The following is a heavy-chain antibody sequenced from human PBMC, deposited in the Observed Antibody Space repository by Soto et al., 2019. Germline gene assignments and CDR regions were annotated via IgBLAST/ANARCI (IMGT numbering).Heavy chain of an antibody. Sequence: KTSETLSLTCTVSGGSISNSGYYWGWIRRPPGKGLEWIGSIYYSGSTYYSPSLKSRVTISVDTSKNQFSLNLTSVTAADTAVYFCARQEDSSTCYRAYYFDYWGQGTLVTVSS. V-gene: IGHV4-39*01. CDR1: GGSISNSGYY. J-gene: IGHJ4*02. CDR2: IYYSGST. D-gene: IGHD6-13*01. CDR3: ARQEDSSTCYRAYYFDY.